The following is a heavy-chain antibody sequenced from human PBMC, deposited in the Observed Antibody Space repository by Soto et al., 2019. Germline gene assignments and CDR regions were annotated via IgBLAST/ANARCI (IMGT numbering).Heavy chain of an antibody. Sequence: KPSETLSLTCTVSGDSIGTTHSYWAWIRQSPGKGLEWIGNIHYSGSTYYNPSLKSRVTISVDTSKNQFSLKLSSVTAADTAVYYCARLTVTTGSLSYWFDPWGQGTLVTVSS. J-gene: IGHJ5*02. D-gene: IGHD4-17*01. CDR3: ARLTVTTGSLSYWFDP. CDR2: IHYSGST. CDR1: GDSIGTTHSY. V-gene: IGHV4-39*01.